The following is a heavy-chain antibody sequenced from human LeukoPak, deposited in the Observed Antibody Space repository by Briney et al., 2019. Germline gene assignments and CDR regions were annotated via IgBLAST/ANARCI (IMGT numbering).Heavy chain of an antibody. Sequence: VASVKVSCKASGYTFTSYFISWVRQAPEQGLEWMGWISVNNANANYAQKFQGRVTMTTDTSTSTAYMELRSLKSDDTALYYCARASVSSTVVPADYWGQGTLVTVSS. V-gene: IGHV1-18*01. CDR3: ARASVSSTVVPADY. J-gene: IGHJ4*02. CDR2: ISVNNANA. D-gene: IGHD2-2*01. CDR1: GYTFTSYF.